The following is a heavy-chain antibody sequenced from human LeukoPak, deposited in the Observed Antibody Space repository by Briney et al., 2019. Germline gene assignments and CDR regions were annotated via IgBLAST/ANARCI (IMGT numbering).Heavy chain of an antibody. CDR3: ARDQSGYCSSSSCPYYFAY. Sequence: GGSLRLSCEASGFTFSCYSMNWVRQAPGKGLEWISYISSGSITKYYADSVKGRFTISRDNAKRSLYLHMNSLRAEDTAVYYCARDQSGYCSSSSCPYYFAYWGQGALVTVSS. CDR2: ISSGSITK. J-gene: IGHJ4*02. V-gene: IGHV3-48*01. D-gene: IGHD2-2*01. CDR1: GFTFSCYS.